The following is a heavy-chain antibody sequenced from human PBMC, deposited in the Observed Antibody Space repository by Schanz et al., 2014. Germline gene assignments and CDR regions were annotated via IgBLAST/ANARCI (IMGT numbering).Heavy chain of an antibody. CDR2: IYTSGAT. D-gene: IGHD3-10*02. J-gene: IGHJ3*02. Sequence: QVQLQESGPGLVKPSETLSLTCTVSGDSISSYSWSWIRRPAGKGLEWIGRIYTSGATNYNPSLKSRLTMSVDTSKNQVSLKLRSVTAADTAVYYCARHVLPYDAFDIWGQGTVVTVSS. CDR3: ARHVLPYDAFDI. V-gene: IGHV4-4*07. CDR1: GDSISSYS.